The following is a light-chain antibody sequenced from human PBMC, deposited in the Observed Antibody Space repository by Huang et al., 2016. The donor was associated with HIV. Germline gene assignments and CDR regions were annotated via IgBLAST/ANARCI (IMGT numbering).Light chain of an antibody. Sequence: EILLTQSPDTLSLSPGERATLSCRASQSVNNNYLAWYQQKPGQAPRLRIYRASTRATGIPDRFSGSGSGTDFTLTISRLEPDDFAVYYCQQFGSSPPYSFGQGTKLEIK. V-gene: IGKV3-20*01. CDR2: RAS. CDR1: QSVNNNY. J-gene: IGKJ2*03. CDR3: QQFGSSPPYS.